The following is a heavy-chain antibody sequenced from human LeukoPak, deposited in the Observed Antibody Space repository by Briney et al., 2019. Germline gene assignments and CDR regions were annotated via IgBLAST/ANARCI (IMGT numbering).Heavy chain of an antibody. CDR1: SGSISTSNYY. CDR3: ARQGWLQFPDY. Sequence: PSETLSLTCTVSSGSISTSNYYWGWVRQPPGKALEWIGNIFYSGSTYYSPSLKSRVTISLDTSRNQFSLKLNSVTAADTAVYYCARQGWLQFPDYWGQGTLVTVSS. J-gene: IGHJ4*02. CDR2: IFYSGST. D-gene: IGHD5-24*01. V-gene: IGHV4-39*01.